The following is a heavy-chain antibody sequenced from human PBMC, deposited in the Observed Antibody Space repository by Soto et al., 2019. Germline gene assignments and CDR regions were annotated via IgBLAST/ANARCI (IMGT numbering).Heavy chain of an antibody. V-gene: IGHV1-18*01. CDR1: GYTFNSYG. D-gene: IGHD2-15*01. J-gene: IGHJ4*02. CDR3: AREYCSGGSCYGADY. CDR2: ISATNGNT. Sequence: GASVKVSCKASGYTFNSYGISWVRQEPGQGLEWMGWISATNGNTNYAQKLQGRVTMTTDTSTTTAYMELRSLRSDDTAVYYCAREYCSGGSCYGADYWGQGTLVTVSS.